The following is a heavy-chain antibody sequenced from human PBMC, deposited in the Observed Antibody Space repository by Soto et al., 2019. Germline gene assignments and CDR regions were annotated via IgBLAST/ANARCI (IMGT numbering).Heavy chain of an antibody. V-gene: IGHV1-2*02. CDR2: INPKSGGT. Sequence: ASVKVSCKASGYTFIDYYVHWVRQAPGQGLEWMGWINPKSGGTNSAQKFQGRVTMTRDTSISTAYMELSRLISDDTAVYYCERVGYYYYAMDVWGQGTTVTVSS. CDR1: GYTFIDYY. CDR3: ERVGYYYYAMDV. J-gene: IGHJ6*02.